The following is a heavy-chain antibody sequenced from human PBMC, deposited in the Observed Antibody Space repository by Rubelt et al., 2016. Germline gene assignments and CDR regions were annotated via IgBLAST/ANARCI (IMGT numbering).Heavy chain of an antibody. CDR3: AQQDYSSGWLILSS. V-gene: IGHV4-59*08. J-gene: IGHJ5*02. CDR1: GGSISSYY. CDR2: IYYSGST. D-gene: IGHD6-19*01. Sequence: QVQLPESGPGLVKPSETLSLTCTVSGGSISSYYWSWIRQPPGKGLDWIGYIYYSGSTNYNPSLKSRVTISVDTSKNQFSLKLSSVTAADTAVHYCAQQDYSSGWLILSSWGQGTLVTVSS.